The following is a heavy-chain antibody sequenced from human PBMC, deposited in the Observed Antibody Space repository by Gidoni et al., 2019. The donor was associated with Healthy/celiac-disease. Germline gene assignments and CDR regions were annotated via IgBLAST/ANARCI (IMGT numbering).Heavy chain of an antibody. CDR3: ARVDVRSYRDAFDI. Sequence: QVQLVQSGAEVKKPGASVKVSFKASGYTFTGYYMHWVRQAPGQVLELMGWSNPNSGGTNYAQKFQGWVTMTRDTSISTAYMELSRLRSDDTAVYYCARVDVRSYRDAFDIWGQGTMVTVSS. J-gene: IGHJ3*02. V-gene: IGHV1-2*04. CDR2: SNPNSGGT. CDR1: GYTFTGYY.